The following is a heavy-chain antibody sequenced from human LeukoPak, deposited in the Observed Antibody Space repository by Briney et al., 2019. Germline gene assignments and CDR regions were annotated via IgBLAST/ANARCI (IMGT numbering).Heavy chain of an antibody. J-gene: IGHJ4*02. D-gene: IGHD4-23*01. CDR2: IGSDNKP. V-gene: IGHV3-23*05. CDR1: GFTFSAYA. CDR3: AKTLGGGFDY. Sequence: GGSLRLSCEASGFTFSAYAMTWVRQAPGKGLEWVSSIGSDNKPHYSESVMGRFTISRDNSENTLYLQMSSLRADDTAVYYGAKTLGGGFDYWGQGTLVTVSS.